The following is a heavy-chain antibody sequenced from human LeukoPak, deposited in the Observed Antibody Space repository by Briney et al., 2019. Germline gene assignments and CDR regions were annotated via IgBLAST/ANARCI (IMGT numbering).Heavy chain of an antibody. Sequence: GSLRLSCAASGFTFSSYSMNWVRQAPGKGLEWVSSISSSSSYIYYANSVKGRFTISRDNAKNSLHLQMNSLRAEDTAVYYCARRKQVDWYVDYWGQGTLVTVSS. V-gene: IGHV3-21*01. CDR2: ISSSSSYI. D-gene: IGHD3-9*01. J-gene: IGHJ4*02. CDR3: ARRKQVDWYVDY. CDR1: GFTFSSYS.